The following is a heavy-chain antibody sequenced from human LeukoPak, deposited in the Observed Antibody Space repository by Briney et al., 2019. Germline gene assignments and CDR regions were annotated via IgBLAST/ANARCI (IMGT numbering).Heavy chain of an antibody. CDR3: ARAPDDTHYYYYYMDV. Sequence: ASVKVSCKASGGTFSSYAISWVRQAPGQGLEWMGGIIPIFGTANYAQKFQGRVTITADESTSTAYMELSSLRSEDTAVYYCARAPDDTHYYYYYMDVWGKGTTVTISS. CDR2: IIPIFGTA. V-gene: IGHV1-69*01. CDR1: GGTFSSYA. J-gene: IGHJ6*03.